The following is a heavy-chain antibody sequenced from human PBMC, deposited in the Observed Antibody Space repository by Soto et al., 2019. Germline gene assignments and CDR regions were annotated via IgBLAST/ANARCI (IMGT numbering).Heavy chain of an antibody. D-gene: IGHD3-22*01. CDR3: ARWRDDSSGYYLDY. Sequence: SVKVSCKASGGTFSSYATSWVRQAPGQGLEWMGGIIPIFGTANYAQKFQGRVTITADESTSTAYMELSSLRSEDTAVYYCARWRDDSSGYYLDYWGQGTLVTVSS. CDR1: GGTFSSYA. J-gene: IGHJ4*02. CDR2: IIPIFGTA. V-gene: IGHV1-69*13.